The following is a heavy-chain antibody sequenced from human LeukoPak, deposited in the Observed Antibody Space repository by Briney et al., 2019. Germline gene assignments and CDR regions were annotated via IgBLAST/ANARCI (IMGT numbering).Heavy chain of an antibody. J-gene: IGHJ6*02. V-gene: IGHV5-51*01. CDR2: IYPDDPDT. Sequence: GESLKISCKGSGYRFPTSWIAWVRQMPGKGFEWMGVIYPDDPDTIYNPSFEGQVTFSVDKSISTAYLQWSSLKDSDTAIYYCARGAYGSGSSYNFYGMDVWGQGTPVAVSS. D-gene: IGHD3-10*01. CDR1: GYRFPTSW. CDR3: ARGAYGSGSSYNFYGMDV.